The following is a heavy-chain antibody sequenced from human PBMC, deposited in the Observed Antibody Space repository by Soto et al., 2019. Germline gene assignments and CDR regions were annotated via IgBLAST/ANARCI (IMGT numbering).Heavy chain of an antibody. CDR1: GYTFTSYD. V-gene: IGHV1-8*01. CDR3: ARGVPAAMFYYYYYYMDV. J-gene: IGHJ6*03. CDR2: MNPNSGNT. Sequence: GASVKVSCKASGYTFTSYDINWVRQATGQGLEWMGWMNPNSGNTGYAQKFQGRVTMTRNTSISTAYMELSSLRSEDTAVYYCARGVPAAMFYYYYYYMDVWGKGTTVTVSS. D-gene: IGHD2-2*01.